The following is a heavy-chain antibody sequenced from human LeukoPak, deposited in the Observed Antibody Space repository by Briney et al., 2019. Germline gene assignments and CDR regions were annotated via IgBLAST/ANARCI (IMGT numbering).Heavy chain of an antibody. Sequence: SETLSLTCTVSGGSISGNYWSWIRQPPGQGLEWIAYIHSNGYTNYNPSLKSRVTISVDTSNNQFSLELTSVTAADTAMYYRTQRLGPMSGIYDYFDPWGQGALVTVSS. CDR2: IHSNGYT. D-gene: IGHD5/OR15-5a*01. CDR1: GGSISGNY. J-gene: IGHJ5*02. CDR3: TQRLGPMSGIYDYFDP. V-gene: IGHV4-4*08.